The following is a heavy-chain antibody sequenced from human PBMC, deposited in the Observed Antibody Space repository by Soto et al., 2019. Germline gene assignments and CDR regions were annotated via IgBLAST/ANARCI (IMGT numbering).Heavy chain of an antibody. V-gene: IGHV3-21*01. Sequence: EVQLVESGGGLVKPGGSLRLSCAASGFTFSSYSMNWVRQAPGKGLEWVSSISSSSSYIYYADSVKGRFTISRDNAKNSLYLQMNSLRAEDTAVYYCARESVVVTAIQNWFDPWGQGTLVTVSS. D-gene: IGHD2-21*02. J-gene: IGHJ5*02. CDR1: GFTFSSYS. CDR2: ISSSSSYI. CDR3: ARESVVVTAIQNWFDP.